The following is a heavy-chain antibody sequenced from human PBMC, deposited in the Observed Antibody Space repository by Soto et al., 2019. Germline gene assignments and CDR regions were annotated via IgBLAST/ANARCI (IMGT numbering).Heavy chain of an antibody. D-gene: IGHD3-10*01. J-gene: IGHJ4*02. V-gene: IGHV4-31*03. CDR3: ATYGSGTYKPTTFDY. Sequence: QVQLQESGPGLVKPSQTLSLTCTVSGGSISSGGYYWSWIRQRPGKGLEWIGYIYYSGSTYYNPSLKTRVTISVDTSKNQFSLKLSSVTAADTAVYYCATYGSGTYKPTTFDYWGQGTLVTVSS. CDR2: IYYSGST. CDR1: GGSISSGGYY.